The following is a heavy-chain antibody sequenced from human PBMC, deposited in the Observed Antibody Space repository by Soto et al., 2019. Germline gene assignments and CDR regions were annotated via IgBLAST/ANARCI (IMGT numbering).Heavy chain of an antibody. D-gene: IGHD7-27*01. V-gene: IGHV1-69*13. CDR1: GGTFSSYS. Sequence: GASVKVSCKASGGTFSSYSISWVLQAPGQGLEWMGGIIPIFGTANYAQKFQGRVTITADESTSTAYMELSSLRSEDTAVYYCASDWGSHYFDYWGQGTLVTVSS. CDR3: ASDWGSHYFDY. J-gene: IGHJ4*02. CDR2: IIPIFGTA.